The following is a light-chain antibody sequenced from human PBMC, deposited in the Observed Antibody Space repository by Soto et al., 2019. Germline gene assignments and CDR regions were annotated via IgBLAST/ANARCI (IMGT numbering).Light chain of an antibody. V-gene: IGKV3-20*01. CDR2: GAS. J-gene: IGKJ1*01. CDR1: QSVGSNC. CDR3: HQYDSSPRT. Sequence: EIVLTQSPGTLSLSPGDRATLSCRASQSVGSNCLAWYQQKSGQSPRLLIYGASFRASGIPDRFSGSGSGTYFTLTIRRLEPEDFAMYFCHQYDSSPRTFGQGTKVEIK.